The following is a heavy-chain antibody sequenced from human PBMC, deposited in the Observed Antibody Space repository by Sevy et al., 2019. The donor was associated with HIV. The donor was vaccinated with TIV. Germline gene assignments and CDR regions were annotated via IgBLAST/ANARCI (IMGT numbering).Heavy chain of an antibody. D-gene: IGHD4-17*01. CDR2: IYSGGST. CDR3: ARHDYGDKVYWYFDL. J-gene: IGHJ2*01. Sequence: GGSLRLSCAASGFTVSSNYMSWVRQAPGKGLEWVSVIYSGGSTYYADSVKGRFTISRDNSKNTLYLQMNSLRAEDTAVYYCARHDYGDKVYWYFDLWGRGTLVTVPS. V-gene: IGHV3-53*01. CDR1: GFTVSSNY.